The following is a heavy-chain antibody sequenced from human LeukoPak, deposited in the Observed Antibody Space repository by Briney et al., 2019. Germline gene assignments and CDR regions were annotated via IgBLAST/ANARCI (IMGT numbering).Heavy chain of an antibody. CDR1: GFTFSSYA. Sequence: PGGSLRLSCAASGFTFSSYAMSWVRQAPGKGPEWVSVISGSGGTTYYADSVKGRFTISRDNYKSTVYLQMNSLRADDTAVYYCAKDDAWLQFDDWGQGTLVTVSS. D-gene: IGHD5-24*01. J-gene: IGHJ4*02. CDR2: ISGSGGTT. V-gene: IGHV3-23*01. CDR3: AKDDAWLQFDD.